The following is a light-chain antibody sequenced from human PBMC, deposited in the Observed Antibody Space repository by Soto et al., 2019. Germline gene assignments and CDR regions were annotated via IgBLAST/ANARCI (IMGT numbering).Light chain of an antibody. CDR3: CSYAGSSTWV. J-gene: IGLJ3*02. CDR1: SSDVGSYNL. CDR2: EVS. V-gene: IGLV2-23*02. Sequence: QSALTQPASVSGSPGQSITISCTGTSSDVGSYNLVSWYQQHPGKAPKLMIYEVSERPSGVSNRFSGSKSGNKASLTISGLQAEDEADYYCCSYAGSSTWVFGGGTQLTVL.